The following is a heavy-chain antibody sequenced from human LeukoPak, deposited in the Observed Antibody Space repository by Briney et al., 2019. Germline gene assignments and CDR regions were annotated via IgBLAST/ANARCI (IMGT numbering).Heavy chain of an antibody. Sequence: GGSLRLSCAASGFIVSSNYMTWVRHAPGKGLEWVSVIYSDGSTFYADSVKGRFTISRDTSKNTLYLQMNNLRADDTAVYYCASDPQVSYWGQGALVTVSS. CDR3: ASDPQVSY. CDR2: IYSDGST. V-gene: IGHV3-53*01. J-gene: IGHJ4*02. CDR1: GFIVSSNY.